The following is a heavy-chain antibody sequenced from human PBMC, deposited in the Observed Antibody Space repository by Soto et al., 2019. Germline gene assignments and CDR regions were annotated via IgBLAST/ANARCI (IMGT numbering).Heavy chain of an antibody. CDR3: ARIPCR. J-gene: IGHJ4*02. CDR1: GGSISSGGYS. Sequence: QLQLQESGSGLVKPSQTLSLTCAVSGGSISSGGYSWSWIRQPPGKGLEWIGYIYHSGSTYYNPFLKGRVPLSVDRSQNQFSLKLSPVTAPGHGVYFCARIPCRWGQGTLVTVSS. V-gene: IGHV4-30-2*01. CDR2: IYHSGST. D-gene: IGHD2-2*01.